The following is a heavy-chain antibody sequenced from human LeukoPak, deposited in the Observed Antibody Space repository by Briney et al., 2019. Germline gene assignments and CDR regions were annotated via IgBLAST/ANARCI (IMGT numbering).Heavy chain of an antibody. D-gene: IGHD2-21*02. CDR1: GYAFSTIG. V-gene: IGHV1-18*01. Sequence: ASVKVSCKASGYAFSTIGIRWIGQAPGQGLEWMGWISASNGGTDYAQKFQGRVTMTTDTSTSTAYMELRSLRSDDTAVYYCARCLLTGNDCYPDAFDVWGQGTLVSASA. CDR2: ISASNGGT. J-gene: IGHJ3*01. CDR3: ARCLLTGNDCYPDAFDV.